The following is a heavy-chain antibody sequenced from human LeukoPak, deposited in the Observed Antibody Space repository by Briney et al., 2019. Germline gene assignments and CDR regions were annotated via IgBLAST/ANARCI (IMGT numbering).Heavy chain of an antibody. CDR3: TAPCGGDCYWDYAFDI. J-gene: IGHJ3*02. CDR2: IKSKTDGRTT. V-gene: IGHV3-15*01. D-gene: IGHD2-21*02. Sequence: PGGSLRLSCAASGYTFSNAWMSWVRQAPGKGVGWVGRIKSKTDGRTTHYAAPVKGRFTISREETKNRMYMQINSLKTDDTAVYYCTAPCGGDCYWDYAFDIWGQGTMVTVSS. CDR1: GYTFSNAW.